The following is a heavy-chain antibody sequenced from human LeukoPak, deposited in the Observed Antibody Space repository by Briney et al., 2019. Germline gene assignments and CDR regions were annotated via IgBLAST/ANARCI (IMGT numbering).Heavy chain of an antibody. CDR2: ISSSSSTI. CDR1: GFTFSSYS. CDR3: ARDIYYDSSGYYGSVY. D-gene: IGHD3-22*01. J-gene: IGHJ4*02. V-gene: IGHV3-48*04. Sequence: GGSLRLSFAASGFTFSSYSMYWVRQAPGKGLEWVSYISSSSSTIYYADSVKGRFTISRDNAKNSLYLQMNSLRAEDTAVYYCARDIYYDSSGYYGSVYWGQGTLVTVSS.